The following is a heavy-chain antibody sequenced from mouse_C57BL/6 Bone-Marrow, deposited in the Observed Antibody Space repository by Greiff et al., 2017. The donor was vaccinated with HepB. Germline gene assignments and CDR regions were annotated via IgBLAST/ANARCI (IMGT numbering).Heavy chain of an antibody. Sequence: VQLQESGPELVKPGASVKISCKASGYAFSSSWMNWVKQRPGKGLEWIGRIYPGDGDTNYNGKFKGKATLTADKSSSTAYMQLSSLTSEDSAVYFCARERQLRLRAMDYWGQGTSVTVSS. D-gene: IGHD3-2*02. CDR3: ARERQLRLRAMDY. CDR1: GYAFSSSW. V-gene: IGHV1-82*01. J-gene: IGHJ4*01. CDR2: IYPGDGDT.